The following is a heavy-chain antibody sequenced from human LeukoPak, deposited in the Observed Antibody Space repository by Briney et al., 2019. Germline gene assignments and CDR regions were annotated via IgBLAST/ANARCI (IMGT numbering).Heavy chain of an antibody. V-gene: IGHV3-23*01. D-gene: IGHD3-22*01. J-gene: IGHJ3*02. CDR2: ISGGGEST. CDR1: GFTFSTYA. CDR3: AKDTHTYDTTGQGAFDI. Sequence: GGSLRFSCAASGFTFSTYAMSWVRQALGKGLEWVSGISGGGESTYYADSVKGRFTISRDNSKNTLYLQMNSLRAEDTAVYFCAKDTHTYDTTGQGAFDIWGQGTMVTVSS.